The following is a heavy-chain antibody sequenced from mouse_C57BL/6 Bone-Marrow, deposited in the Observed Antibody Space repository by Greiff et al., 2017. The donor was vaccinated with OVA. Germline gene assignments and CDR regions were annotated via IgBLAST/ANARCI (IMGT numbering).Heavy chain of an antibody. V-gene: IGHV5-6*01. CDR1: GFTFSSYG. Sequence: EVQLVESGGDLVKPGGSLKLSCAASGFTFSSYGMSWVRQTPDKRLEWVATISSGGSDTYYADSVKGRFTISRDNAKNTLYLQMSSLKSEDTAMYFCARHYYGSSFAYWGQGTLVTVSA. CDR2: ISSGGSDT. J-gene: IGHJ3*01. D-gene: IGHD1-1*01. CDR3: ARHYYGSSFAY.